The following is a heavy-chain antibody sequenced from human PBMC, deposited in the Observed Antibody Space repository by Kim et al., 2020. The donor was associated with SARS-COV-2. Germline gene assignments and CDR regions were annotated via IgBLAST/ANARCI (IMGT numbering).Heavy chain of an antibody. J-gene: IGHJ4*02. CDR3: ARDRGGTGAVFDY. D-gene: IGHD3-16*01. Sequence: YAVSVKGRFTIPRDKSKNTVYLQMNSLRVEDTAVYFCARDRGGTGAVFDYWGQGTLVTVSS. V-gene: IGHV3-53*01.